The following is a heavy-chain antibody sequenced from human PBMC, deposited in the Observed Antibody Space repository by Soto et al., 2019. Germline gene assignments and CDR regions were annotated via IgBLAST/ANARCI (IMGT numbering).Heavy chain of an antibody. CDR2: INHSGST. V-gene: IGHV4-34*01. J-gene: IGHJ6*03. D-gene: IGHD3-3*01. Sequence: SETLSLTCAVYGGSFSGYYWSWIRQPPGKGLEWIGEINHSGSTNYNPSLKSRVTISVDTSKNQFSLKLSSVTAADTAVYYCARSRGRYDFWSGYYDYYYYMDVWGKGTTVTVSS. CDR1: GGSFSGYY. CDR3: ARSRGRYDFWSGYYDYYYYMDV.